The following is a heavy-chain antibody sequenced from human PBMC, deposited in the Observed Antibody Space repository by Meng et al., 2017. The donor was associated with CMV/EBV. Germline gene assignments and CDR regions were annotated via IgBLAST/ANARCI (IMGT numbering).Heavy chain of an antibody. V-gene: IGHV3-23*01. CDR3: AKSPVVLAPLYFDY. D-gene: IGHD2-15*01. CDR2: ISGSGRST. Sequence: GGSLRLSCAASGFSFSSYGMNWVRQVPGKGLEWVSGISGSGRSTYYADSVKGRFTISRDNSKNTLYLQMNSLRAEDTAVYYCAKSPVVLAPLYFDYWGQGTLVTVSS. CDR1: GFSFSSYG. J-gene: IGHJ4*02.